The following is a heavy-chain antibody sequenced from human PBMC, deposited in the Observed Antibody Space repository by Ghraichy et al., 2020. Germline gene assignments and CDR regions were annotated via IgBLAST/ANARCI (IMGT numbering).Heavy chain of an antibody. V-gene: IGHV4-31*03. Sequence: SETLSLTCTVSGGSISSGGYYWSWIRQHPGKGLEWIGYIYHSGSTYYNPSLKSRVSMSVDTSKNQFSLKVNSVTAADTAVYYCARTLEYSRSSPWGIVDYWGQGTLVTVSS. D-gene: IGHD6-6*01. J-gene: IGHJ4*02. CDR3: ARTLEYSRSSPWGIVDY. CDR1: GGSISSGGYY. CDR2: IYHSGST.